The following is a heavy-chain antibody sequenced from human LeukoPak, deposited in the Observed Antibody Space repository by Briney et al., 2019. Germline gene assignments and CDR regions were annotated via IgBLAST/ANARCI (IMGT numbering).Heavy chain of an antibody. CDR2: ISSSSYM. V-gene: IGHV3-21*01. CDR1: GFTFSTYF. D-gene: IGHD3-10*01. CDR3: ARTSGDY. Sequence: ESGGSLRLSCAASGFTFSTYFMNWVRQAPGKGLEGVSSISSSSYMYYADSVKRRFTISRDNPKNSLSLQMNSLRAEDTAVYYCARTSGDYWGQGTLVTVSS. J-gene: IGHJ4*02.